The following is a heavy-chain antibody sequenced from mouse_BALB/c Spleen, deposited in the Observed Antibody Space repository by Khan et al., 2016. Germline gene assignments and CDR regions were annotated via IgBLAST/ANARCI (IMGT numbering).Heavy chain of an antibody. CDR3: ALSSSGFAY. CDR2: ISYSGST. D-gene: IGHD1-1*01. Sequence: EVQLQESGPGLVKPSQSLSLTCTVTGYSITSDYAWNWIRQFPGNKLEWMGYISYSGSTSYNPSLKSRISITRDTSKNQFFLQLNSVTTEDTATXYCALSSSGFAYWRQGTLVTVSA. CDR1: GYSITSDYA. J-gene: IGHJ3*01. V-gene: IGHV3-2*02.